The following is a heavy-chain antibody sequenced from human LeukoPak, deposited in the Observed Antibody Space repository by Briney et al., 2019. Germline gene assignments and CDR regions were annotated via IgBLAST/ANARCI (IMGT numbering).Heavy chain of an antibody. J-gene: IGHJ6*03. CDR2: ISAYNGNT. CDR3: ARSPVAPPNYYYMDV. V-gene: IGHV1-18*01. CDR1: GYTFTSYG. D-gene: IGHD6-19*01. Sequence: ASVKVSCKASGYTFTSYGISWVRQAPGQGLEWMGWISAYNGNTNYAQKLQGRVTMTTDTSTSTAYMELSSLRSEDTAVYYCARSPVAPPNYYYMDVWGKGTTVTISS.